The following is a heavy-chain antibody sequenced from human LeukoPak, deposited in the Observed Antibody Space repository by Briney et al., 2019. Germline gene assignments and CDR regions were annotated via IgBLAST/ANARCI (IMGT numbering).Heavy chain of an antibody. CDR1: GGSISSYY. CDR3: ARTYYDFWSGYSPYYYYYMDV. CDR2: IYYSGST. J-gene: IGHJ6*03. D-gene: IGHD3-3*01. V-gene: IGHV4-59*01. Sequence: PSETLSLTCTVSGGSISSYYWSWIRQPPGKGLEWIGYIYYSGSTNYNPSLKSRVTISADTSKNQFSLKLSSVTAADTAVYYCARTYYDFWSGYSPYYYYYMDVWGKGTTVTVSS.